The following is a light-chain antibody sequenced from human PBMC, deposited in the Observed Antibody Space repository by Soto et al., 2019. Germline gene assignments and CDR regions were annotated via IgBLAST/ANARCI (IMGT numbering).Light chain of an antibody. J-gene: IGKJ1*01. CDR3: QQYDNSVWT. CDR1: QSVSTNN. Sequence: EIVLTQSRGTLSLSQWETATLSCMASQSVSTNNLAWYQQRPGQAPRLVIYGASRRATGVPDRFSGSGYGTDFNLTISRLETEDLAVYYCQQYDNSVWTFGQGTKVDI. CDR2: GAS. V-gene: IGKV3-20*01.